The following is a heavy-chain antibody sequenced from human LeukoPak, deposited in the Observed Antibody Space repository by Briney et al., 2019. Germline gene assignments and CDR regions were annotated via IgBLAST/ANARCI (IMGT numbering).Heavy chain of an antibody. J-gene: IGHJ4*02. CDR3: AKASGHNVVVPAFDY. D-gene: IGHD2-2*01. Sequence: GGSLRLSCAASGFTFDDYAMHWVRQAPGKGLEWVSGISWNSGSIGYADSVKGRFTISRDNAKNSLYLQMNSLRAEDMALYYCAKASGHNVVVPAFDYWGQGTLVTVSS. V-gene: IGHV3-9*03. CDR2: ISWNSGSI. CDR1: GFTFDDYA.